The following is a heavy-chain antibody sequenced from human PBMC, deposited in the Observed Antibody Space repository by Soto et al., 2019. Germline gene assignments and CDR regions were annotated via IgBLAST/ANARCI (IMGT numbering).Heavy chain of an antibody. J-gene: IGHJ6*02. CDR3: ARDVRRITIFGVVPLYGMDV. CDR2: INPSGGST. D-gene: IGHD3-3*01. V-gene: IGHV1-46*01. CDR1: GYTFTSYY. Sequence: ASVKVSCKASGYTFTSYYMHWVRQAPGQGLEWMGIINPSGGSTSYAQKFQGRVTMTRDTSTSTVYMELSSLRSEDTAVYYCARDVRRITIFGVVPLYGMDVWGQGTTDTVSS.